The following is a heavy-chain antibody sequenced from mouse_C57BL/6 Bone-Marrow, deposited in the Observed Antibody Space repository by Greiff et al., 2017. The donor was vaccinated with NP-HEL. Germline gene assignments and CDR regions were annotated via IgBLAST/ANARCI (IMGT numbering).Heavy chain of an antibody. CDR3: ARHPLGYGDYFDY. D-gene: IGHD3-1*01. CDR2: ISSGGSYT. J-gene: IGHJ2*01. Sequence: EVQLVESGGDLVKPGGSLKLSCAASGFTFSSYGMSWVRQTPDKRLEWVATISSGGSYTYYPDSVKGRFTISRDNAKNTLYLQMSSLRSEDTAMYYCARHPLGYGDYFDYWGQGTTLTVSS. V-gene: IGHV5-6*01. CDR1: GFTFSSYG.